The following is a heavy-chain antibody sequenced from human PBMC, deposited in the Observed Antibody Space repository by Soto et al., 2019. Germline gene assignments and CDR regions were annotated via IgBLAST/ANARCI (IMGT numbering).Heavy chain of an antibody. D-gene: IGHD3-3*01. Sequence: GGSLRLSCAASGFTFSSYAMSWVRQAPGKGLEWVSAISGSGGSTYYADSVKGRFTISRDNSKNTLYLQMNSLRAEDTAVYYCAKDRAIFGVVIVGTFDYWGQGTLVTVSS. CDR3: AKDRAIFGVVIVGTFDY. CDR2: ISGSGGST. CDR1: GFTFSSYA. J-gene: IGHJ4*02. V-gene: IGHV3-23*01.